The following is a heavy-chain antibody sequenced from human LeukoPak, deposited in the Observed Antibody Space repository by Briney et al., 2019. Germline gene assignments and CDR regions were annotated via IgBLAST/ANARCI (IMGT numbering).Heavy chain of an antibody. D-gene: IGHD6-19*01. CDR1: GFTFSSYA. Sequence: GGSLRLSCAASGFTFSSYAVRWVRQAPGKGLEWVSAISGSGGSTYYADSVKGRFTISRDNSKNTLYLQMNSLRAEDTAVYYCARGTSGWYGIDYWGQGALVNVSS. J-gene: IGHJ4*02. V-gene: IGHV3-23*01. CDR2: ISGSGGST. CDR3: ARGTSGWYGIDY.